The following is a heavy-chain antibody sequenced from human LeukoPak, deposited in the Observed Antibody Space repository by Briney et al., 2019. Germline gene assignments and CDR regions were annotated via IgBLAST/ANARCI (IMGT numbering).Heavy chain of an antibody. Sequence: SETLSLTCAVYGGSFSGYYWSWIRQPPGKGLERIGEINHSGSTNYNPSLKSRVTISVDTSKNQFSLKLSSVTAADTAVYYCARVGTIDYYYGMDVSGQGTTVTVSS. CDR2: INHSGST. J-gene: IGHJ6*02. CDR1: GGSFSGYY. CDR3: ARVGTIDYYYGMDV. V-gene: IGHV4-34*01. D-gene: IGHD1-7*01.